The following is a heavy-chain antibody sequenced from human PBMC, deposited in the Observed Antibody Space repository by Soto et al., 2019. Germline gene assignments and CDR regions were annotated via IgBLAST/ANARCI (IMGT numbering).Heavy chain of an antibody. Sequence: QVQLVQSGAEVKKPGSSVKVSCKASGDTFNFYTINWVRQAPGLGLEWMGRVNPILSFSNSALKFQGRVTLTADKSTSTAYMVLSSLRSEDTAIYYCATSFGSGSRAFDYWGQAALVTVSS. D-gene: IGHD3-10*01. J-gene: IGHJ4*02. V-gene: IGHV1-69*02. CDR2: VNPILSFS. CDR1: GDTFNFYT. CDR3: ATSFGSGSRAFDY.